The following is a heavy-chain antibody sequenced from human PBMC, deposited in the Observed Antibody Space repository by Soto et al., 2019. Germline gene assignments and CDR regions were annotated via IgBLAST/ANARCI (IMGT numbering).Heavy chain of an antibody. CDR3: ARMPYTGSNPPFDY. V-gene: IGHV4-59*01. Sequence: QVQLQESGPGLVKPSETLSLTCTVSGGSISSYYWSWIRQSPGKGLEMIGYVYYSGSTIYNPSLKSRVTISVDTSNNQFSLKLSSVTAADTAVYYCARMPYTGSNPPFDYWGRGTLVTVSS. J-gene: IGHJ4*02. CDR1: GGSISSYY. CDR2: VYYSGST. D-gene: IGHD1-26*01.